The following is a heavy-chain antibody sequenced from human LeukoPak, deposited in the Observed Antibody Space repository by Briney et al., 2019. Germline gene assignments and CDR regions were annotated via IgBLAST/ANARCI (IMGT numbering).Heavy chain of an antibody. Sequence: GGSLRLSCAASGFTFDDYGMSWVRQAPGKGLEWVSGINWNGGSTGYADSVKGRFTISRDNAKNSLYLQMNSLRAEDTALYYCARHFRGGITIFGVVCDYWGQGTLVTVSS. CDR2: INWNGGST. J-gene: IGHJ4*02. D-gene: IGHD3-3*01. V-gene: IGHV3-20*04. CDR3: ARHFRGGITIFGVVCDY. CDR1: GFTFDDYG.